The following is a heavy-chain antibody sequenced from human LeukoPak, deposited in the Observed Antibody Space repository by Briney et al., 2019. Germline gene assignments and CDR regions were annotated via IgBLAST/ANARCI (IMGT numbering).Heavy chain of an antibody. Sequence: KPSETLSLTCAVYGGSFSGYFWSWIRQPPGKGLEWIGEINHSGTTNYNPSLKSRVTISVDTSKNQFSLKLSSVTAADTAVYYCARQGSYLGDYWGQGSLVTVSS. V-gene: IGHV4-34*01. CDR1: GGSFSGYF. J-gene: IGHJ4*02. D-gene: IGHD3-10*01. CDR3: ARQGSYLGDY. CDR2: INHSGTT.